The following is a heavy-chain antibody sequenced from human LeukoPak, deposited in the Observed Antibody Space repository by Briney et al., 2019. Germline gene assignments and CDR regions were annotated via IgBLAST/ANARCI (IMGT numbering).Heavy chain of an antibody. CDR2: IYYSGST. CDR1: GGSISSSSYY. J-gene: IGHJ2*01. Sequence: SETLSLTCTVSGGSISSSSYYWGWIRQPPGKGLEWIGSIYYSGSTYYNPSLKSRVTISVDTSKNQFSLKLSSVTAADTAVYYCAIAPGYSSGWINWYFDLWGRGTLVTVSS. D-gene: IGHD6-25*01. CDR3: AIAPGYSSGWINWYFDL. V-gene: IGHV4-39*01.